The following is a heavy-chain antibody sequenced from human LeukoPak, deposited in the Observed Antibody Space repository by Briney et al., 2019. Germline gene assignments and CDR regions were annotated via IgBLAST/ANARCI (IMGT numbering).Heavy chain of an antibody. Sequence: SETLSLTCTVSGGSISSSSYYWGWIRQSPGKGLEWIGSIYYSGSTYYNPSLKSRVTISVDTSKNQFSLKLSSVTAADTAVYYCARDQVVVITASDYWGQGTLVTVSS. D-gene: IGHD3-22*01. V-gene: IGHV4-39*07. CDR3: ARDQVVVITASDY. CDR2: IYYSGST. J-gene: IGHJ4*02. CDR1: GGSISSSSYY.